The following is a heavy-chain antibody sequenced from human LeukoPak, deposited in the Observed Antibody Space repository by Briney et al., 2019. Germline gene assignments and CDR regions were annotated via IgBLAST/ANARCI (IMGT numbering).Heavy chain of an antibody. V-gene: IGHV3-30*02. CDR1: GFTFSIYG. J-gene: IGHJ6*02. CDR3: ARDLSTMMDV. CDR2: LAYDASLV. Sequence: GGSLRLSCVASGFTFSIYGMHWVRQAPGKGLEWVAYLAYDASLVDYTNSVKGRFTISRDNSKNTLFLQMNSLRPEDTAVYYCARDLSTMMDVWGQGTTVTVSS. D-gene: IGHD2/OR15-2a*01.